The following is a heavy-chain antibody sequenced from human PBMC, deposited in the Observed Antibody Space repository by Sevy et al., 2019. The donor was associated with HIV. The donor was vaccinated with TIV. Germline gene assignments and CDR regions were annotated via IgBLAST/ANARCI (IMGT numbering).Heavy chain of an antibody. CDR2: IKSKTDGGTI. Sequence: GGSLRLSCAASGFTFSYAWMTWVRQAPGKGLEWVGRIKSKTDGGTIDYAAPVKGRFTISRDDSKNTLYLQMNSLKSEDTAVYYCSTDPIIVLLVTDGMDVWGQGTTVTVFS. V-gene: IGHV3-15*01. CDR1: GFTFSYAW. CDR3: STDPIIVLLVTDGMDV. D-gene: IGHD2-8*02. J-gene: IGHJ6*02.